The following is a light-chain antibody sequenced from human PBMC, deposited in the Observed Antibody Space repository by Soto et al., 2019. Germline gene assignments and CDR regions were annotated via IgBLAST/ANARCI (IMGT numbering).Light chain of an antibody. CDR3: QQYGTSEIT. V-gene: IGKV3-20*01. CDR1: QTLSNSF. J-gene: IGKJ5*01. CDR2: DTS. Sequence: EIVLTQSPGTLSLSPGERATLSCRASQTLSNSFIAWYQQKPGQAPRLLIYDTSSRATGVPDRYSASGSGTDFTLTISRLEPEDFAVFFCQQYGTSEITLGQGTRLEIK.